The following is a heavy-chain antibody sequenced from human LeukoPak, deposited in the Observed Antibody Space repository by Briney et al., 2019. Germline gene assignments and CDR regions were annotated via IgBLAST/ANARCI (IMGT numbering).Heavy chain of an antibody. V-gene: IGHV3-48*01. D-gene: IGHD6-6*01. CDR3: ARRAARGRFDS. CDR2: ISSSSSTI. J-gene: IGHJ5*01. Sequence: PGGSLRLSCAASEFTFSSYNLNWLRQAPGKGLEWVSYISSSSSTIYYADSVKGRFTISRDNAKNSLYLQMNSLRAEDTAVYYCARRAARGRFDSWGQGTLVTVSS. CDR1: EFTFSSYN.